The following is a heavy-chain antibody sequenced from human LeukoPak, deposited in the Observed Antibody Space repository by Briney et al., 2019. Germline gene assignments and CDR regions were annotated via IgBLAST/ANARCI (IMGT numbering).Heavy chain of an antibody. CDR1: GGSISSYY. V-gene: IGHV4-59*08. CDR2: IYNSGST. CDR3: ARHRVTGTAYTGFAI. Sequence: ASETLSLTCTVSGGSISSYYWSWIRQPPGKGLEWIGYIYNSGSTNYNPSLRSRVTIAVDTSKNQLSLKLSFVTAADTAVYYCARHRVTGTAYTGFAIWGQGTMVTVSS. J-gene: IGHJ3*02. D-gene: IGHD1-20*01.